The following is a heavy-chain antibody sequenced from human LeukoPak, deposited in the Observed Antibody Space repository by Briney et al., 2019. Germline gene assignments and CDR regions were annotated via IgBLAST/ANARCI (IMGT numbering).Heavy chain of an antibody. Sequence: TGGSLRLSCAASGFTFSSYWMPWVRHTPGKGLVWVSRIKGDESSTSYADSVKRRFTISRDNAKNTLYLQMNSLRAEDTAVYYCARDGYSFGHDFDYWGQGTLVTVSS. CDR1: GFTFSSYW. CDR3: ARDGYSFGHDFDY. D-gene: IGHD5-18*01. V-gene: IGHV3-74*01. J-gene: IGHJ4*02. CDR2: IKGDESST.